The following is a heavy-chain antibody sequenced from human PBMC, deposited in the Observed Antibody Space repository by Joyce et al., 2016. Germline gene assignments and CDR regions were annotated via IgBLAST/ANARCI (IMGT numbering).Heavy chain of an antibody. CDR1: GFTLRSYW. J-gene: IGHJ4*02. CDR2: INQDGSET. D-gene: IGHD3-10*01. CDR3: ARDVRFGYFDY. Sequence: EVQLVESGGGLVQPGVSLRLSCAASGFTLRSYWMTWVRQAPGMGLEWVADINQDGSETYYVDSVKGRFTISRDNAKNSLFLQMNSLRAEDTAVYYCARDVRFGYFDYWGQGTLVTVSS. V-gene: IGHV3-7*01.